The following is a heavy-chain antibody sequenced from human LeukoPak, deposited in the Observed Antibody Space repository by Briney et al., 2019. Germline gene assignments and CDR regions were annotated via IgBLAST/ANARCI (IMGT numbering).Heavy chain of an antibody. V-gene: IGHV4-39*01. CDR2: IYYTGTT. J-gene: IGHJ5*02. Sequence: SETLPLTCTVSGGSIRSSNYYWGWIRQPPGKGPEWIGSIYYTGTTNSNPSLKSRLTMSVDTSKNQFSLKLTSLTAADTAVYYCAGGSSWYNWYDPWGQGTLVTVPS. D-gene: IGHD6-13*01. CDR3: AGGSSWYNWYDP. CDR1: GGSIRSSNYY.